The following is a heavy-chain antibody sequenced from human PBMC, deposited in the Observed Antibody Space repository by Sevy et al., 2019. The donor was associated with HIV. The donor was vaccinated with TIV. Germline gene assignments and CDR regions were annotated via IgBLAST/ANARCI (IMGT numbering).Heavy chain of an antibody. CDR2: ISGSDGTI. CDR1: GFTFSDYY. V-gene: IGHV3-11*01. CDR3: ARDHVKDGDLGDYYYYAMDV. J-gene: IGHJ6*02. Sequence: GGSLRLSCAASGFTFSDYYMSWIRQAPGKGLEWISYISGSDGTIYYADSVKGRFTISRDNAKNSLHLQMNSLRAEDTAVYYCARDHVKDGDLGDYYYYAMDVWGQETTVTVSS. D-gene: IGHD4-17*01.